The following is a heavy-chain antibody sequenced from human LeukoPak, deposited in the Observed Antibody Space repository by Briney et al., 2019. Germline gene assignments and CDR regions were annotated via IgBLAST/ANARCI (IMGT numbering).Heavy chain of an antibody. CDR1: GGSMSGFF. CDR2: IYYSGST. Sequence: SETLSLTCTVSGGSMSGFFWTWIRQPPGKGLEWIGYIYYSGSTNYNPSLKSRVTISVDTSKNQFSLKLSSVTAADTAVYCCARTAYGDYVEGYYYGMDVWGQGTTVTVSS. D-gene: IGHD4-17*01. CDR3: ARTAYGDYVEGYYYGMDV. V-gene: IGHV4-59*01. J-gene: IGHJ6*02.